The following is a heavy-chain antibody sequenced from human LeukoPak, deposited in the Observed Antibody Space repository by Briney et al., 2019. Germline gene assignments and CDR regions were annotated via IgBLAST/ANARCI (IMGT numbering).Heavy chain of an antibody. CDR3: ARWYSSSWRYYYYHMDV. V-gene: IGHV3-7*01. CDR1: GFTFSSYW. CDR2: IKQDGSEK. D-gene: IGHD6-13*01. Sequence: PGGSLRLSCAASGFTFSSYWMSWVRQAPGKGLEWVANIKQDGSEKYYVDSVKGRFTISRDNAKNSLYLQMNSLRAEDTAVYYCARWYSSSWRYYYYHMDVWGKGTTVTVSS. J-gene: IGHJ6*03.